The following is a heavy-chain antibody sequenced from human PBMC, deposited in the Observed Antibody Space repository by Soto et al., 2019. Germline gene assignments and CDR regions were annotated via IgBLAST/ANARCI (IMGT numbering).Heavy chain of an antibody. CDR1: GGTFSSYT. Sequence: SVNVSCKASGGTFSSYTISWVRQAPGQGLEWMGRIIPILGIANYAQKFQGRVTITADKSTSTAYMELSSLRSEDTAVYYCARASTTEKNHYYCYYMDVWGKGTSLTASS. D-gene: IGHD4-17*01. CDR3: ARASTTEKNHYYCYYMDV. V-gene: IGHV1-69*02. CDR2: IIPILGIA. J-gene: IGHJ6*03.